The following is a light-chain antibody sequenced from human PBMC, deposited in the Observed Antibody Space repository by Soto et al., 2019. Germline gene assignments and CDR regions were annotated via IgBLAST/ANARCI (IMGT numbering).Light chain of an antibody. Sequence: IRMTQSPSTLSASTGDRVTITCRASQSISSYLAWYQQKPGKAPKLLIYAASTLQSGVPSRFSGSGSGTEFTLTISSLQSEDFATYYCQQYYSYPLTFGGGTKVEIK. CDR1: QSISSY. V-gene: IGKV1-8*01. J-gene: IGKJ4*01. CDR2: AAS. CDR3: QQYYSYPLT.